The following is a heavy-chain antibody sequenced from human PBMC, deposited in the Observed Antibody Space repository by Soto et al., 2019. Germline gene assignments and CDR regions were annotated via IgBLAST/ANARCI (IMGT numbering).Heavy chain of an antibody. Sequence: SVKVSCKASGGTFSSYAISWVRQAPGQGLEWMGGIIPIFGTANYAQKFQGRVTITADESTSTAYMELGSLRSEDTAVYYCARALYGDYLGHIDLPANYWGQGTLVTVSS. CDR2: IIPIFGTA. V-gene: IGHV1-69*13. D-gene: IGHD4-17*01. CDR3: ARALYGDYLGHIDLPANY. CDR1: GGTFSSYA. J-gene: IGHJ4*02.